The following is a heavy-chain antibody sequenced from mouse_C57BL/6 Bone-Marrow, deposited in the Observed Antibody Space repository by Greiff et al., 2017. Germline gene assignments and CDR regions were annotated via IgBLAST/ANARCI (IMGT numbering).Heavy chain of an antibody. D-gene: IGHD1-1*01. V-gene: IGHV1-69*01. CDR2: IDPSDSYT. Sequence: VQLQQSGAELVMPGASVKLSCKASGYTFTSYWMHWVKQRPGQGLEWIGEIDPSDSYTNYNQKFKGKSTLTVDKSSSTAYMQLSSLTSEDSAVYYCASPFYGSSLDDWGQGTTLTVSS. CDR1: GYTFTSYW. CDR3: ASPFYGSSLDD. J-gene: IGHJ2*01.